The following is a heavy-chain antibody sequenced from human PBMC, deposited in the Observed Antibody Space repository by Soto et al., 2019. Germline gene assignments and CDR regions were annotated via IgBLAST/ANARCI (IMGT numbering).Heavy chain of an antibody. Sequence: GGSLRLSCAASGFTFSSYGMHWVGQAPGKGLEWVAVISYDGSNKYYADSVKGRFTISRDNSKNTLYLQMNSLRAEDTAVYYCANSLWFGEFPSYYFDYWGQGTLVTVSS. CDR2: ISYDGSNK. D-gene: IGHD3-10*01. CDR3: ANSLWFGEFPSYYFDY. J-gene: IGHJ4*02. CDR1: GFTFSSYG. V-gene: IGHV3-30*18.